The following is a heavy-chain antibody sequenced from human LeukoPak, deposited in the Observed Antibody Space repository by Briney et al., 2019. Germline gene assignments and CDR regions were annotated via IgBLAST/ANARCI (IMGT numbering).Heavy chain of an antibody. Sequence: GGSLRLSCAASGFTFSYYSMNWVRQAPGKGLESVSYMSRSGDIIYYADSVKGRFTISRDNAKNSLYLQMNSLRAEDTVVYYCARDVYYGSGSPRLDYWGQGTLVTVSS. CDR3: ARDVYYGSGSPRLDY. D-gene: IGHD3-10*01. CDR1: GFTFSYYS. V-gene: IGHV3-48*01. J-gene: IGHJ4*02. CDR2: MSRSGDII.